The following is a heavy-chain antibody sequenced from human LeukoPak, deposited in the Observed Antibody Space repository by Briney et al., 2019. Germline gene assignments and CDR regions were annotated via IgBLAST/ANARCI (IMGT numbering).Heavy chain of an antibody. CDR1: GFTFSSYE. Sequence: PGGSLRLSCAASGFTFSSYEMNWVRQAPGKGLEWVSYISSSGSTIYYADSVKGRFTISRDNARNSLDLQMNSLRAEDTAVYYCAGGPMLRGVIIRRSKSGYFDYWGQGTLVTVSS. CDR3: AGGPMLRGVIIRRSKSGYFDY. CDR2: ISSSGSTI. J-gene: IGHJ4*02. D-gene: IGHD3-10*01. V-gene: IGHV3-48*03.